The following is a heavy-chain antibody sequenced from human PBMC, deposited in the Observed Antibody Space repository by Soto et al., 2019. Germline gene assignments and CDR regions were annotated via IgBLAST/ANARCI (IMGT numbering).Heavy chain of an antibody. CDR2: IDPRDSYT. Sequence: PGESLKISCEASGYSFTTYWISWVRQMPGKGLEWMGAIDPRDSYTKYSPSFQGHVTISVDKPISTAYLQWNSLKASDTAIYYCPRENSALELFNWWGPWGQGTLVSVSS. J-gene: IGHJ5*02. CDR1: GYSFTTYW. D-gene: IGHD1-7*01. V-gene: IGHV5-10-1*01. CDR3: PRENSALELFNWWGP.